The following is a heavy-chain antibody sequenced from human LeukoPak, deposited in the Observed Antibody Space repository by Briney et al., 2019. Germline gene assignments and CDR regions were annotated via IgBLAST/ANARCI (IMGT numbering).Heavy chain of an antibody. CDR2: IYSGGST. V-gene: IGHV3-66*01. CDR1: GFTVSSNY. CDR3: ARERRAAATD. D-gene: IGHD6-13*01. Sequence: GGSLRLSCAASGFTVSSNYMSWVRRAPGKGLEWVSVIYSGGSTYYADSVKGRFTISRDNSKNTLYLQMNSLRAEDTAVYYCARERRAAATDWGQGTLVTVSS. J-gene: IGHJ4*02.